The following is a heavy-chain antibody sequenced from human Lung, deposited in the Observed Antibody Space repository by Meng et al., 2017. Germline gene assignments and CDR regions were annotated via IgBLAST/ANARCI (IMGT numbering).Heavy chain of an antibody. CDR2: IGYSGTI. D-gene: IGHD3-22*01. Sequence: QRQLQESGPGLGKPSETLSLTCTVSGGSTTSTSYYWDWIRQSPAKGLEWIGTIGYSGTIVYNPSLSSRVTMTLDTSKNQFSLKLSSVTAPDTAVYYCARRVHDGSGHHYFDYWGQGTLVTVSS. CDR3: ARRVHDGSGHHYFDY. J-gene: IGHJ4*02. V-gene: IGHV4-39*01. CDR1: GGSTTSTSYY.